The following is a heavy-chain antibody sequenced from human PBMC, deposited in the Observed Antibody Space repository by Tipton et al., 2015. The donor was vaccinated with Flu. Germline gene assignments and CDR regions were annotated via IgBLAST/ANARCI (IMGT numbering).Heavy chain of an antibody. J-gene: IGHJ4*02. D-gene: IGHD6-19*01. Sequence: GLVKPSQTLSLTCAISGDSVSSNRVAWNWIRQSPSRGLEWLGRTYYKSNWYKDYAVPVKSRITINPDTSKNQFSLQLNSVTPEDTAVYYCARGGQWGELGVDYWGQGTLVTVSS. CDR1: GDSVSSNRVA. CDR2: TYYKSNWYK. V-gene: IGHV6-1*01. CDR3: ARGGQWGELGVDY.